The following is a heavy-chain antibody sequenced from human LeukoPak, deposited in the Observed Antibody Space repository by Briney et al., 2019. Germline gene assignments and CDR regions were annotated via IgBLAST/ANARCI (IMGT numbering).Heavy chain of an antibody. CDR3: TRGEGKRYFDWFFS. V-gene: IGHV1-2*02. D-gene: IGHD3-9*01. CDR2: INPNNGGT. J-gene: IGHJ5*01. Sequence: ASVKVSCKASGYTFTGHYMHWVRQAPGQGLEWMGWINPNNGGTDYAQRFQGRVTMTRDTSISTAYMELSSLRSDDTAVYFCTRGEGKRYFDWFFSWGQGTLVTVSS. CDR1: GYTFTGHY.